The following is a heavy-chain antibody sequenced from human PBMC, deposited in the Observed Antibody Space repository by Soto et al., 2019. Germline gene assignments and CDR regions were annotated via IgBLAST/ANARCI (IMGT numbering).Heavy chain of an antibody. V-gene: IGHV3-30-3*01. J-gene: IGHJ5*02. CDR2: ISYDGSNK. Sequence: QVQLVESGEGVVQPGTSLRLSCAASGFTFSTYAMHWVRQAPGKGLEWVAVISYDGSNKDYADSVKGRFTISRDNSKNTLNLQMNSMRAEDTAVYYCARRTEWELLPDWFDPWGQGTLVTVSS. CDR3: ARRTEWELLPDWFDP. D-gene: IGHD1-26*01. CDR1: GFTFSTYA.